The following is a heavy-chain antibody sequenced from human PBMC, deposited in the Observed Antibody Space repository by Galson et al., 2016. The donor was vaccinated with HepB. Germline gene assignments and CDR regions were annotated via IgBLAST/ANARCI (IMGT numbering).Heavy chain of an antibody. J-gene: IGHJ5*02. V-gene: IGHV5-51*01. CDR2: IYPGDSDT. CDR3: ARVFPHDILTGPQPGQFDP. CDR1: GYRFISHW. D-gene: IGHD3-9*01. Sequence: QSGAEVKKPGESLKISCKGSGYRFISHWIGWVRQMPGKGLEWMGVIYPGDSDTRYNPSFQGQVTISADKSISNAYLQWSSPKASATAMYYCARVFPHDILTGPQPGQFDPWGQGTLVTVSS.